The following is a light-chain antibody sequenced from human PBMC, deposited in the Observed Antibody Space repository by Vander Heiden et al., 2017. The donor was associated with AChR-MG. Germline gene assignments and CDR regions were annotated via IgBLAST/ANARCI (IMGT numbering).Light chain of an antibody. J-gene: IGLJ2*01. V-gene: IGLV2-14*01. CDR1: SSDVGGYKY. CDR3: SSYTSSRTVV. Sequence: QSALTQPASVSGSPGQSITISCTGTSSDVGGYKYVSWYQQHPGNAPKIMIYEVSNRPSGVSYRFSGSKSGNTASLTISGLQAEDEADYYCSSYTSSRTVVFGGGTKLTGL. CDR2: EVS.